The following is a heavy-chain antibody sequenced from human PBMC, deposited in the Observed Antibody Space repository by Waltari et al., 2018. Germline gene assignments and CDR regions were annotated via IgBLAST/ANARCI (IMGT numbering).Heavy chain of an antibody. CDR2: IRPDGSGK. V-gene: IGHV3-7*01. Sequence: EVQLVESGGGLVQPGESLRLSCAASGFAFGRSSMTWIRQAPGSGLDCVAYIRPDGSGKFYVDSVKGRFTISRDNAKSSLYLQMDSLRVEDTAVYYCARDVGWGSFDIWGQGTMLTVSS. D-gene: IGHD1-26*01. J-gene: IGHJ3*02. CDR1: GFAFGRSS. CDR3: ARDVGWGSFDI.